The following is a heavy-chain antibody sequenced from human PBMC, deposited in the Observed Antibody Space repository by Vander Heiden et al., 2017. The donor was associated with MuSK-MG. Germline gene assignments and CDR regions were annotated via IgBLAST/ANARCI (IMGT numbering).Heavy chain of an antibody. J-gene: IGHJ4*02. D-gene: IGHD3-22*01. V-gene: IGHV3-23*01. CDR3: AKGDHDSSGYFPPSFYY. CDR2: ISGSGTNT. Sequence: EVQLLESGGGLVQPGGSLRLSCAASGFTFSIYAMSWVRQAPGKGLEWVSLISGSGTNTYYADSVKGRFNISRDNSKNTLYLQMNSLRVEDTAIYYCAKGDHDSSGYFPPSFYYWGQGTLVTVSS. CDR1: GFTFSIYA.